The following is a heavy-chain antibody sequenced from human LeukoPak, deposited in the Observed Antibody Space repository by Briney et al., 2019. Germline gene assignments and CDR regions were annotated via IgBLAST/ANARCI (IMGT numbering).Heavy chain of an antibody. D-gene: IGHD6-6*01. V-gene: IGHV3-53*01. CDR2: IYSGGST. CDR3: ARDKESSSSFDY. Sequence: QPGGSLRLSCAASGFTVSTNYMNWVRQAPGKGLEWVSVIYSGGSTYYVDSVKGRFIISRDNSRNTVYLQMNSLRAADTAVYYCARDKESSSSFDYWGQGTLVTVSS. CDR1: GFTVSTNY. J-gene: IGHJ4*02.